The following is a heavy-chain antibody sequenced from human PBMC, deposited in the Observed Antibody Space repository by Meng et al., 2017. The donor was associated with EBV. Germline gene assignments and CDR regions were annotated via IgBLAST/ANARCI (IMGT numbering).Heavy chain of an antibody. CDR2: MNPDSGDT. J-gene: IGHJ5*02. V-gene: IGHV1-8*01. D-gene: IGHD3-10*01. CDR3: ARDVYGSGTYRSDP. CDR1: GYTFTRDD. Sequence: GQRVQSGAEVKKPGASVKVSCKASGYTFTRDDINWVRQAPGQGLEWMGWMNPDSGDTGYAQKFQGRVTMTRDTSINTAYMDLSNLKSEDTALYYCARDVYGSGTYRSDPWGQGTLVTVSS.